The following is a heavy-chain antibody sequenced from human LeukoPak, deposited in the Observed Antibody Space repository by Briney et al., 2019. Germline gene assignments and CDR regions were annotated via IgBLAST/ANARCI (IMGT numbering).Heavy chain of an antibody. Sequence: ASVKLSCKASGYTFTGYYMHWVRQAPGQGLEWMGWINPNSGGTNYAQKFQGWVTMTRDTSISTAYIELSRLRPDDTAVYYCARDSWSYFWSGSVAWGQGTMVTVSS. J-gene: IGHJ3*01. CDR3: ARDSWSYFWSGSVA. D-gene: IGHD3-3*01. V-gene: IGHV1-2*04. CDR2: INPNSGGT. CDR1: GYTFTGYY.